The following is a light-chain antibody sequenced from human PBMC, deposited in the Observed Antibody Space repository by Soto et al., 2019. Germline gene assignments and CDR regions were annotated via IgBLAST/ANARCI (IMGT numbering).Light chain of an antibody. CDR2: GNS. CDR3: QSYDRSLSAWV. J-gene: IGLJ3*02. CDR1: SSNIGAGYD. V-gene: IGLV1-40*01. Sequence: QSVLTQPPSVSGAPGQRVTISCTGSSSNIGAGYDVHWYQQLPGTAPKLLIYGNSNRPSGVPVRFSGSKSGTSASLAITGFQAEDEADYYCQSYDRSLSAWVFGGGTKLTVL.